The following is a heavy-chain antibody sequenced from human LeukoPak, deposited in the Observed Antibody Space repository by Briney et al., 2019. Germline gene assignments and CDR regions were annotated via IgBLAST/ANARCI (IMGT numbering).Heavy chain of an antibody. CDR3: AKAEWWLRLSDY. Sequence: GRSLRLSCAASGFTFSSYGMHWVRQAPGKGLEWVAVISYDGSNKYYADSVKGRFTISRDNSKNTLYLQMNSLRAEDTAVYYCAKAEWWLRLSDYWGQGTLVTVSS. D-gene: IGHD5-12*01. V-gene: IGHV3-30*18. CDR2: ISYDGSNK. J-gene: IGHJ4*02. CDR1: GFTFSSYG.